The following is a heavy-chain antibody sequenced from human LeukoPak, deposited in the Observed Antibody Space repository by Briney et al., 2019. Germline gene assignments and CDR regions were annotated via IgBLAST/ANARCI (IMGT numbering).Heavy chain of an antibody. CDR2: ISWNSNSI. Sequence: PGGSLRLSCTASGFTFDDYAMHWVRQAPGKGLEWVSGISWNSNSIVYADSVKGRFTISRDNAKNSLYLQMNSLGAEDMAFYYCAKDIAYSPLQGRGCDSCGQGTLVTVSS. D-gene: IGHD1-26*01. CDR3: AKDIAYSPLQGRGCDS. J-gene: IGHJ4*02. V-gene: IGHV3-9*03. CDR1: GFTFDDYA.